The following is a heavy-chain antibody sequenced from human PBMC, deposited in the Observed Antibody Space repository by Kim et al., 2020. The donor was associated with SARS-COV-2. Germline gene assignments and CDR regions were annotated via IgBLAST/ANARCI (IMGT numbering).Heavy chain of an antibody. Sequence: GGSLRLSCAASGFTFSSYWMHWVRQAPGKGLVWVSRINSDGSSTSYADSVKGRFTISRDNAKNTLYLQMNSLRAEDTAVYYCASGRDYYDSSGYYHSEYFQHWGQGTLVTVSS. CDR1: GFTFSSYW. V-gene: IGHV3-74*01. D-gene: IGHD3-22*01. J-gene: IGHJ1*01. CDR2: INSDGSST. CDR3: ASGRDYYDSSGYYHSEYFQH.